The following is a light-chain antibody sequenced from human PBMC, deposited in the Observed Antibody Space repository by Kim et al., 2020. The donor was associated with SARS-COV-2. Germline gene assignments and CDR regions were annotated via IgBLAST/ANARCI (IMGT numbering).Light chain of an antibody. V-gene: IGKV3D-20*02. CDR1: PTITSTY. CDR3: QQHEDAPLT. CDR2: DIS. J-gene: IGKJ4*01. Sequence: PPGESVTPSCRPSPTITSTYLAWYQQRPGQAPRLLIQDISRRATGIPDRFSGSGSGRDFTLTIGRLEPEDSAVYYCQQHEDAPLTFGGGTKVDIK.